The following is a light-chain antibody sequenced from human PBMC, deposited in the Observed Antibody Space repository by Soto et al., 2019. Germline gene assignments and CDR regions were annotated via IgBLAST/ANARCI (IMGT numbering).Light chain of an antibody. Sequence: DIQLTQSPSSLSASVGDKVTITCRASQSIRSYLNWVQQKQGKAPKXMIYDASSLQTGVPSRFSGSGSGTECTRTITSLQPDDFETDHCQQYKSFPWTFGQGTKVDIK. J-gene: IGKJ1*01. CDR1: QSIRSY. CDR3: QQYKSFPWT. CDR2: DAS. V-gene: IGKV1-16*01.